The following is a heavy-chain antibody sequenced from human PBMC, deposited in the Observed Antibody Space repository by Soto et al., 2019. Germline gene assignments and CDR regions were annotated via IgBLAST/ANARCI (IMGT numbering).Heavy chain of an antibody. CDR3: AKGATVATHYQYYGMDV. CDR1: GFTFDDFA. D-gene: IGHD4-17*01. Sequence: VGSLRLSCAASGFTFDDFAMCWVRQVPGKGLEWISLVNWDGDTTFYADSVKGRFIISRDNSKNSVYLQMNSLRSEDSAMYYCAKGATVATHYQYYGMDVWGQGTTVTVSS. V-gene: IGHV3-43D*04. CDR2: VNWDGDTT. J-gene: IGHJ6*02.